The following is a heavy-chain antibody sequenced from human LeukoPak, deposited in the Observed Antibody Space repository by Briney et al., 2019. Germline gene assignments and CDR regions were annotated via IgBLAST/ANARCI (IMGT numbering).Heavy chain of an antibody. D-gene: IGHD2-2*01. CDR1: GGSISSGGYY. CDR3: ARGNVVPAAIGFSDWFDP. V-gene: IGHV4-31*03. J-gene: IGHJ5*02. Sequence: SETLSLTCTVSGGSISSGGYYWSWIRQHPGKGLEWIGYIYYSGSTYYNPSLKSRVTISVDTSRNQFSLKLSSVTAADTAVYYCARGNVVPAAIGFSDWFDPWGQGTLVTDSS. CDR2: IYYSGST.